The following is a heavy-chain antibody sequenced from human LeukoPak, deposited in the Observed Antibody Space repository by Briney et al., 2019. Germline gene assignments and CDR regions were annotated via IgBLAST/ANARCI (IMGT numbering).Heavy chain of an antibody. D-gene: IGHD6-19*01. V-gene: IGHV1-18*01. CDR2: ISSYNGNT. CDR1: GYTFTSYG. J-gene: IGHJ3*02. CDR3: ARRVAVARRGAFDI. Sequence: ASVKVSCKASGYTFTSYGISWVRQAPGQGLEWMGWISSYNGNTNYVQKLQGRVTMSTDTSTGTAYMELRSLRSDDTAVYYCARRVAVARRGAFDIWGQGTMVTVSS.